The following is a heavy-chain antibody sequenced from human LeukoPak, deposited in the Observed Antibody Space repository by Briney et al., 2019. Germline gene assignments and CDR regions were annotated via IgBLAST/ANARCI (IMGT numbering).Heavy chain of an antibody. D-gene: IGHD6-19*01. J-gene: IGHJ4*02. V-gene: IGHV3-7*01. CDR2: IKQDGSEK. CDR1: GFTFSTYW. CDR3: ARDLLGQWPTVFNY. Sequence: GGSLRLSCAASGFTFSTYWMTWVRQAPGKGLEWVANIKQDGSEKYYVDPVKGRFTISRDNAENSLYLEMNSLRAEDTAVYYCARDLLGQWPTVFNYWGQGTLVTVSS.